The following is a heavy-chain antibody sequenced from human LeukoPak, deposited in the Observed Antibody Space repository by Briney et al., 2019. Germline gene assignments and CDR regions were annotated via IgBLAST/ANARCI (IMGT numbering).Heavy chain of an antibody. CDR3: AKEWVEYSSSSVLGY. Sequence: PGGSLRLSCATSGFTFSNYGTHWVRQAPGKGLEWVAFIRYDGSNKHYADSVKGRLTISRDNSKNTLYLQMNSLRTEDTAVYYCAKEWVEYSSSSVLGYWGQGTLVTVSS. J-gene: IGHJ4*02. D-gene: IGHD6-6*01. V-gene: IGHV3-30*02. CDR2: IRYDGSNK. CDR1: GFTFSNYG.